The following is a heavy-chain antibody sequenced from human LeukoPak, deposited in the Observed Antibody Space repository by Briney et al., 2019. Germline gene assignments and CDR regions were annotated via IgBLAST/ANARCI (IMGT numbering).Heavy chain of an antibody. Sequence: ASVKVSCKASGYTFTGYYMHWVRQAPGQGLEWMGWINPYSGGTNYAQKFQGRVTMTRDTSISTAYLELSRLRSDDTAVYYCARDASGRDSYSLPWYYFDYWGQGTLVTVSS. D-gene: IGHD5-24*01. V-gene: IGHV1-2*02. CDR1: GYTFTGYY. J-gene: IGHJ4*02. CDR3: ARDASGRDSYSLPWYYFDY. CDR2: INPYSGGT.